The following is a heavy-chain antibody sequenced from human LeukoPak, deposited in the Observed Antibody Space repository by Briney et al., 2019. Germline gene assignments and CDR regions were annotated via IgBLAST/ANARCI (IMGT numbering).Heavy chain of an antibody. V-gene: IGHV4-61*02. J-gene: IGHJ1*01. CDR1: GGSISSGSYY. CDR2: IYTSGST. D-gene: IGHD3-22*01. Sequence: PSETLSLTCTVSGGSISSGSYYWSWIRQPAGKGLEWIGRIYTSGSTNYNPSLKSRVTISVDTSKNQFSLKLSSVTAADTAVYYCARHGIGSSGYYSRRRAEYFQHWGQGTLVTVSS. CDR3: ARHGIGSSGYYSRRRAEYFQH.